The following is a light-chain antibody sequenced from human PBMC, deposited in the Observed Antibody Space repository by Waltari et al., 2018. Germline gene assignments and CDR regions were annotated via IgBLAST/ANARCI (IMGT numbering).Light chain of an antibody. CDR3: QQYARSPPT. J-gene: IGKJ1*01. CDR1: QSSGAS. CDR2: STS. Sequence: EIVLTQSPGTLSLSPGDGATLSCRASQSSGASLAWYQQKPGQAPRLLIYSTSSRAPGILDRFSGSGSGTDFTLTISRLEPEDFAVYYCQQYARSPPTFGQGTKVAI. V-gene: IGKV3-20*01.